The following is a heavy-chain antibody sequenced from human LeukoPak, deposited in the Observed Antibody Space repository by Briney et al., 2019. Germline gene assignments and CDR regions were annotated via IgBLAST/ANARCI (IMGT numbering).Heavy chain of an antibody. V-gene: IGHV3-7*01. D-gene: IGHD3-10*01. CDR3: ARNYASDY. Sequence: DSVKGRFTISRDNAKNSLYLQMSSLRAEDTAVYYCARNYASDYWGQGTLVTVSS. J-gene: IGHJ4*02.